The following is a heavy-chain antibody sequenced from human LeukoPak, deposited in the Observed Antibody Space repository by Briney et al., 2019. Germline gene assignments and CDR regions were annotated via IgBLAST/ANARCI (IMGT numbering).Heavy chain of an antibody. D-gene: IGHD3-16*02. J-gene: IGHJ4*02. CDR1: GFTFSIYR. CDR2: ISSSSSYI. CDR3: ARAYYYDYVWGSYRLSDYFDY. V-gene: IGHV3-21*01. Sequence: PGGPLSLLCGASGFTFSIYRMNWVRQARGKALEWGSSISSSSSYISYADSVKGRFTISRDNAKNSLYLQMNSLRAEDTAVYYCARAYYYDYVWGSYRLSDYFDYWGQGTLVTVSS.